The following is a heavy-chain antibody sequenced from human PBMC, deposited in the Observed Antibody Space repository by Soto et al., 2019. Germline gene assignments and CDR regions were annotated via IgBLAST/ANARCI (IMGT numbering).Heavy chain of an antibody. Sequence: SETLSLTCAVYGGSFSGYYWSWIRQPPGKGLEWIGEINHSGSTNYNPSLKSRVTISVDTSKNQFSLKLSSVTAADTAVYYCARGSLLGNSGYSYYFDYWGQGTLVTVSS. D-gene: IGHD3-22*01. CDR1: GGSFSGYY. CDR3: ARGSLLGNSGYSYYFDY. CDR2: INHSGST. J-gene: IGHJ4*02. V-gene: IGHV4-34*01.